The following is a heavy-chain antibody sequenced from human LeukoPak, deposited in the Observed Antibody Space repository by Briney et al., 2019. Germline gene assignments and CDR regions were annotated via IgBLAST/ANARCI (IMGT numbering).Heavy chain of an antibody. Sequence: GGSLRLSCAASGFTLTYYDMHWVRQATGKGLEWVSGIDIPGNAYYPDSVKGRFTMSRESAKNSLYLQMNSLRAGDTAVYYCARAVAGTHWFDPWGQGTLVIVSS. CDR2: IDIPGNA. D-gene: IGHD6-19*01. CDR1: GFTLTYYD. V-gene: IGHV3-13*01. J-gene: IGHJ5*02. CDR3: ARAVAGTHWFDP.